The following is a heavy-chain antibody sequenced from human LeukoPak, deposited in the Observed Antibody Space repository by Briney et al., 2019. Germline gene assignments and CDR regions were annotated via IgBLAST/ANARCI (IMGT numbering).Heavy chain of an antibody. CDR1: GYGFTSYW. D-gene: IGHD6-13*01. CDR3: ARPSSSWDDAFDI. J-gene: IGHJ3*02. Sequence: GESLKISCKGSGYGFTSYWIGWVRPLPGKGLEWMGIIYPGDSDTRYSPSFQGQVTISADKSISTAYLQWSSLKASDTAMYYCARPSSSWDDAFDIWGQGTMVTVSS. V-gene: IGHV5-51*01. CDR2: IYPGDSDT.